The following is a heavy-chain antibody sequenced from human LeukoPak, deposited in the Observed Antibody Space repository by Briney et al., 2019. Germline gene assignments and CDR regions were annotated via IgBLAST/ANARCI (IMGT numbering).Heavy chain of an antibody. D-gene: IGHD3-10*01. CDR2: ISSSGSTI. Sequence: SGGSLRLSCAASGFTFSDHYMSWIRQAPGKGLEWISYISSSGSTIYYVDSVKGRFTISRDNSKNTLYLQMNSLRAEDTAVYYCAKERGNYYGSGSKIDYWGQGTLVTVSS. J-gene: IGHJ4*02. V-gene: IGHV3-11*01. CDR3: AKERGNYYGSGSKIDY. CDR1: GFTFSDHY.